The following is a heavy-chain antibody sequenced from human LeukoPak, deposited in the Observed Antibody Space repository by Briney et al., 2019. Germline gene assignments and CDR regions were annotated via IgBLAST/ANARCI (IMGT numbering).Heavy chain of an antibody. CDR1: GGSISSYY. J-gene: IGHJ3*02. V-gene: IGHV4-59*08. CDR3: ARLVCSSTSCLWAFDI. Sequence: SETLSLTCTVSGGSISSYYWSWIRQPPGKGLEWIGYIYYSGSTNYNPSLKSRVTISVDTSKNQFSLKLSSVTATDTAVYCCARLVCSSTSCLWAFDIWGQGTMVTVSS. CDR2: IYYSGST. D-gene: IGHD2-2*01.